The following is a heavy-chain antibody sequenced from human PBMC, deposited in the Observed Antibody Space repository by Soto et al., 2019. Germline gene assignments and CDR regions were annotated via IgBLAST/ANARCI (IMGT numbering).Heavy chain of an antibody. Sequence: SLRLSCAASGFAFTNYGFHWVRQAPGKGLEWVAHISNDGTKKFYADSVKGRFTISRDNSETTVYLHLTSLRPYDTALFYCARDGAIQSGLGLAYWCQGTLVTVSS. CDR3: ARDGAIQSGLGLAY. J-gene: IGHJ4*01. D-gene: IGHD3-16*01. CDR2: ISNDGTKK. CDR1: GFAFTNYG. V-gene: IGHV3-30*03.